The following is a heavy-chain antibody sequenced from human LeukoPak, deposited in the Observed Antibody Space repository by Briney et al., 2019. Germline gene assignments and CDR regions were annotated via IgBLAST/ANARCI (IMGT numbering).Heavy chain of an antibody. CDR1: GFTFSSYS. J-gene: IGHJ5*02. Sequence: GGSLRLSCAASGFTFSSYSMSWVRQSPGKGLEWVSNIRTNGRDTYYADAVKGRFAISRDNSKNTLYLEMNSLRAEDTAVYYCATGGYTTWFDPWGQGTLVTVSS. V-gene: IGHV3-23*01. CDR2: IRTNGRDT. CDR3: ATGGYTTWFDP. D-gene: IGHD2-15*01.